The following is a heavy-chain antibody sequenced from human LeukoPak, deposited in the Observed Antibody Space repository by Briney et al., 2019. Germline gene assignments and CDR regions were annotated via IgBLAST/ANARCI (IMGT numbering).Heavy chain of an antibody. CDR3: ATEKYSYGYRGAFDI. CDR1: GGSISSGSYY. Sequence: SETLSLTCTVSGGSISSGSYYWSWIRQPAGKGLEWIGRIYTSGSTNYNPSLKSRVTISVDTSKNQFSLKLSSVTAADTAVYYCATEKYSYGYRGAFDIWGQGTMVTVSS. CDR2: IYTSGST. J-gene: IGHJ3*02. V-gene: IGHV4-61*02. D-gene: IGHD5-18*01.